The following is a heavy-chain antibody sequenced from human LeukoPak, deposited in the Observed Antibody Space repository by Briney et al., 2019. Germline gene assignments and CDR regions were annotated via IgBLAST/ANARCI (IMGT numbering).Heavy chain of an antibody. D-gene: IGHD6-19*01. Sequence: PGGSLRLSCAASGFTFSSYSMNWARQAPGKGLEWVSSISSSSSYIYYADSVKGRFAISRDNAKNSLYLQMNSLRAEDTAVYYCARDRGPSRIAVAGTEFDYWGQGTLVTVSS. CDR3: ARDRGPSRIAVAGTEFDY. CDR2: ISSSSSYI. CDR1: GFTFSSYS. V-gene: IGHV3-21*01. J-gene: IGHJ4*02.